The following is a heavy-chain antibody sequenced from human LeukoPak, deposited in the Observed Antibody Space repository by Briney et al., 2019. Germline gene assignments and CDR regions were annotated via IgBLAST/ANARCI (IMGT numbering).Heavy chain of an antibody. CDR1: GFSFSSHW. V-gene: IGHV3-74*01. D-gene: IGHD1-1*01. Sequence: GGSLRLSCAAYGFSFSSHWMHWVRHAPGKGLVWVSRIDRDGRTTNYADSAKGRFTISRDNAKNTLYLQMNSLRVDDTAVYFCARDGHGTNLDEFDSWGQGTLVTVSS. J-gene: IGHJ4*02. CDR2: IDRDGRTT. CDR3: ARDGHGTNLDEFDS.